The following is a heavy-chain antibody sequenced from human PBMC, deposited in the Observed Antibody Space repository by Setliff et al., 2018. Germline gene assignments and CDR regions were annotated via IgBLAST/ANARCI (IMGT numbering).Heavy chain of an antibody. V-gene: IGHV3-23*01. Sequence: GGSLRLSCAASGFTFSDYYMSWVRQAPGKGLEWVSTIIGSGISTYYSDSVQGRFTISRDNHKNTLHLQMNSLRVEDTAIYYCAKSPHDFWSGRVFFDYWGQGMLVTVSS. CDR1: GFTFSDYY. CDR2: IIGSGIST. D-gene: IGHD3-3*01. CDR3: AKSPHDFWSGRVFFDY. J-gene: IGHJ4*01.